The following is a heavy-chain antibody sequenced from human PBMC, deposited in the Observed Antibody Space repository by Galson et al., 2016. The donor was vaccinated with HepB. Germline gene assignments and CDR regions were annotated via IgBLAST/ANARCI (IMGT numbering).Heavy chain of an antibody. V-gene: IGHV4-31*03. CDR2: IYYSGGP. CDR1: GGSISSGGYY. CDR3: AREVGLTIFGDVTRSSYYVNV. J-gene: IGHJ6*03. D-gene: IGHD3-3*01. Sequence: TLSLTCTVSGGSISSGGYYWTWIRQHPGKGLESIGYIYYSGGPHYNPSLKSRATISLDTSKNQISLKLTSVTAADTAVYYCAREVGLTIFGDVTRSSYYVNVWGKGTTVTVSS.